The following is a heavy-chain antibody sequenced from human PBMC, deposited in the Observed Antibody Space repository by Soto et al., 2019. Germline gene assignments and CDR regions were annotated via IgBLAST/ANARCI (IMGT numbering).Heavy chain of an antibody. CDR1: GFTVSRNY. CDR3: ARDQRASGWDYYGMDV. V-gene: IGHV3-53*01. J-gene: IGHJ6*02. Sequence: PGGSLRLSCAASGFTVSRNYMSWVRQAPGKGLEWVSVIYSGGSTYYADSVKGRFTISRDNSKNTLYLQMNSLRAEDTAVYYCARDQRASGWDYYGMDVWGQGTTVTVSS. D-gene: IGHD6-19*01. CDR2: IYSGGST.